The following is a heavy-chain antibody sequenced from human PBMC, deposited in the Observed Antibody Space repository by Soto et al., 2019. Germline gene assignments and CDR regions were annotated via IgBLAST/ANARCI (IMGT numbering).Heavy chain of an antibody. J-gene: IGHJ4*02. Sequence: ESGGDLVKPGGSLRLSCAVAGFTFSDAWMTWVRQAPGKGLERVGRIKRKIDGETTDYAAPVKGRFTISRDDSKSTLYLQMSSLKTEDTAVYYCTIGVGLSETDYWGQGTLVTVSP. CDR1: GFTFSDAW. D-gene: IGHD1-26*01. V-gene: IGHV3-15*01. CDR2: IKRKIDGETT. CDR3: TIGVGLSETDY.